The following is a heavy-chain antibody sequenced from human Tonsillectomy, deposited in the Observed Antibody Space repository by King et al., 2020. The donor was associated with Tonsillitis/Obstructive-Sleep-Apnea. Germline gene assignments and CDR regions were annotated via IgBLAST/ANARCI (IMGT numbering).Heavy chain of an antibody. V-gene: IGHV3-9*01. D-gene: IGHD3-10*01. Sequence: VQLVESGGGLVQPGRSLRLSCAASGFTFNVYAMHWVRQAPGKGLEWVSVISWNRGNIGYADSVKGRFTISRDNANNSLYLQMNSLRAEDTALYYCAKEALTMFRGDPSDAFDVWGQGTMVTASS. CDR2: ISWNRGNI. J-gene: IGHJ3*01. CDR1: GFTFNVYA. CDR3: AKEALTMFRGDPSDAFDV.